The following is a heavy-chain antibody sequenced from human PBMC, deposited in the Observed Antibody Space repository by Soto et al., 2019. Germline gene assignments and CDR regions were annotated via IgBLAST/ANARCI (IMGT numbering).Heavy chain of an antibody. V-gene: IGHV1-8*01. CDR2: MSPNSGNT. Sequence: ASVKVSCKASGYTFTSYDINWVRQATGQGLEWMGWMSPNSGNTGYAQKFQGRVTMTRNTSISTAYMELSSLRSEDTAVYYCARSSGYYYYMDVWGKGTTVTVSS. CDR3: ARSSGYYYYMDV. J-gene: IGHJ6*03. CDR1: GYTFTSYD.